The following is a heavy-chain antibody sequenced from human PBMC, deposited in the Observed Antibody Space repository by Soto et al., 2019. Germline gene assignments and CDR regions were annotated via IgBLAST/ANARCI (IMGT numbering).Heavy chain of an antibody. CDR2: IYYSGST. CDR1: GYSISSGYY. D-gene: IGHD5-12*01. CDR3: ARVGQSRDGYNYDWFDP. V-gene: IGHV4-31*11. J-gene: IGHJ5*02. Sequence: PSETLSLTCAVSGYSISSGYYWSWIRQPPGKGLEWIGYIYYSGSTYYNPSLKSRVTISVDTSKNQFSLKLSSVTAADTAVYYCARVGQSRDGYNYDWFDPWGQGTLVTVSS.